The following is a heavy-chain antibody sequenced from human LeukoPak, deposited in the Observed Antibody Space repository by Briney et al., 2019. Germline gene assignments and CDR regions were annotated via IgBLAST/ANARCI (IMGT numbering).Heavy chain of an antibody. Sequence: SQTLSLTCTVSGGSISSGSYYWSWIRQPAGKGLEWIGRIYTSGSTNYNPSLKSRVTISVDTSKNQFSLKLSSVTAADTAVCYCARDRVGCWYFDLWGRGTLVTVSS. CDR2: IYTSGST. CDR3: ARDRVGCWYFDL. J-gene: IGHJ2*01. CDR1: GGSISSGSYY. V-gene: IGHV4-61*02. D-gene: IGHD1-26*01.